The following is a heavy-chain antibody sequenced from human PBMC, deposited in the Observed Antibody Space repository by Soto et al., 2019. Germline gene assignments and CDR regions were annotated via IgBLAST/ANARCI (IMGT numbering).Heavy chain of an antibody. CDR3: ARGVRPDDAFDI. Sequence: SETLSLTCTVSGGSISSGDYYWSWIRQPPGKGLEWIGYIYYSGSTYYNPSLKSRVTISVDTSKNQFSLKLSSVTAADTAVYYCARGVRPDDAFDIWGQGTMVTFSS. D-gene: IGHD1-1*01. CDR2: IYYSGST. V-gene: IGHV4-30-4*01. CDR1: GGSISSGDYY. J-gene: IGHJ3*02.